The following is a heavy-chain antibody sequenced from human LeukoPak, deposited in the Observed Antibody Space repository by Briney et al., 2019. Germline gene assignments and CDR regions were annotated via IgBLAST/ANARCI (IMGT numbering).Heavy chain of an antibody. CDR2: ISYDGRTT. CDR3: AKEFTSYTSGWFFQH. J-gene: IGHJ1*01. Sequence: GESLKISCAASGFTFSNYGMQWVRQAPGKGPEWLAVISYDGRTTFYADSVKGRFTISRDNSKNTVGLQMSSLRAEDTAVYYCAKEFTSYTSGWFFQHWGQGTLVTVSS. D-gene: IGHD6-13*01. CDR1: GFTFSNYG. V-gene: IGHV3-30*18.